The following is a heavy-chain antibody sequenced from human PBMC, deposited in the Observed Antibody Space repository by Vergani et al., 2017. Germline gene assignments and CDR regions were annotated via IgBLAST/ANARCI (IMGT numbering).Heavy chain of an antibody. D-gene: IGHD3-22*01. Sequence: QVQLVQSGAEVKKPGSSVKVSCKASGGTFSSYAISWVRQAPGQGLEWMGRIIPILGIANYALKFQGRVTITADKSTSTAYMELSSLRSEDTAVYYCATGGYYYDSSGYWVFDYWGQGTLVTXSS. CDR2: IIPILGIA. CDR3: ATGGYYYDSSGYWVFDY. J-gene: IGHJ4*02. CDR1: GGTFSSYA. V-gene: IGHV1-69*04.